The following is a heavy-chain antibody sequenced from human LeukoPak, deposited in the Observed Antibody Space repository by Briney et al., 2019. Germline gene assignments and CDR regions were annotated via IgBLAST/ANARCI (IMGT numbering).Heavy chain of an antibody. CDR2: IWFDGSNT. J-gene: IGHJ3*02. Sequence: GGSLRLSCAASGFTFSSYGMHWVRQASGKGLEWVAVIWFDGSNTYYADSVKGRFTISRDTSKNTLYLQMNSLRAEDTAVYYCVKRVGPYAFDIWGQGTMVTVSS. D-gene: IGHD1-26*01. V-gene: IGHV3-33*06. CDR3: VKRVGPYAFDI. CDR1: GFTFSSYG.